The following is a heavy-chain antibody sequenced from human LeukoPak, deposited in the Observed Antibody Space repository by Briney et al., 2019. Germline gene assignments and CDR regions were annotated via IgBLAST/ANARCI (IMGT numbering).Heavy chain of an antibody. Sequence: PGGSLRLSCSTSGFIFSNYAMHWVRQPPGKGLEWVAVISYDEANEYYADSVKGRFTISRDNSKNMLYLQMNNLKPDDTAVYYCAEDGAFWGQGTLVTVSS. CDR3: AEDGAF. V-gene: IGHV3-30-3*01. CDR2: ISYDEANE. CDR1: GFIFSNYA. J-gene: IGHJ4*02. D-gene: IGHD3-10*01.